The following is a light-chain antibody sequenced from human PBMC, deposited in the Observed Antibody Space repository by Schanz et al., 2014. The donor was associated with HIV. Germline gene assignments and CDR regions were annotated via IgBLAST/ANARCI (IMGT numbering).Light chain of an antibody. V-gene: IGLV2-14*03. CDR2: DVG. CDR1: SSDVGGYNF. Sequence: QSLLTQPPSVSGSPGQSITISCTGTSSDVGGYNFASWYQQHPGKAPKLMIYDVGNRPSGVSNRFSGSKSGNTASLTISGLQAEDEADYYCSSYTSSSTPVVFGGGTKLTVL. CDR3: SSYTSSSTPVV. J-gene: IGLJ2*01.